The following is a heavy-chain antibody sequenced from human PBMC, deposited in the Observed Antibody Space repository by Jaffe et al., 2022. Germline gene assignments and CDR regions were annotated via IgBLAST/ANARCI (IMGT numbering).Heavy chain of an antibody. CDR3: EGTNYYGSGDFDY. V-gene: IGHV3-74*03. Sequence: EVQVVEFGGGLVQPGGSLRLSCVASGFTFSSFWMHWVRQVPGKGLVWVSRIKYDGSSPTYADSVRGRFTISRDNAKNTVYLQMNSLRVEDTAVYYCEGTNYYGSGDFDYWGQGTLVTVSS. CDR2: IKYDGSSP. J-gene: IGHJ4*02. D-gene: IGHD3-10*01. CDR1: GFTFSSFW.